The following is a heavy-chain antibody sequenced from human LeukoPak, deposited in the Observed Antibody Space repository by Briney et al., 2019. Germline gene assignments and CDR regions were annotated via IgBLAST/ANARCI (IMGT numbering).Heavy chain of an antibody. D-gene: IGHD3-22*01. CDR2: ISAYNGNT. Sequence: ASVKVSCKASGYTFTSYGISWVRQAPGQGLEWMGWISAYNGNTNYAQKLQGRVTMTTDTSTSTAYMELRSLRSDDTAVYYCARDQDYYDSSGYYPPDAFGIWGQGTMVTVSS. J-gene: IGHJ3*02. V-gene: IGHV1-18*01. CDR3: ARDQDYYDSSGYYPPDAFGI. CDR1: GYTFTSYG.